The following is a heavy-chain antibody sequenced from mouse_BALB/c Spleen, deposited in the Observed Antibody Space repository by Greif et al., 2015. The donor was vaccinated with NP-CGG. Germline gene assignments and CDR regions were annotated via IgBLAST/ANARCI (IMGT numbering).Heavy chain of an antibody. CDR3: ARRGNYGGFDV. J-gene: IGHJ1*01. V-gene: IGHV14-3*02. CDR2: IDPANGNT. CDR1: GFNIKDTY. Sequence: EVQLQQPGAELVEPGASVKLSCTASGFNIKDTYMHWVKQRPEQGLEWIGRIDPANGNTKYDPKFQGKATITADTSSNTAYLQLSSLTSEDTAVYYCARRGNYGGFDVWGAGTTVTVSS. D-gene: IGHD2-1*01.